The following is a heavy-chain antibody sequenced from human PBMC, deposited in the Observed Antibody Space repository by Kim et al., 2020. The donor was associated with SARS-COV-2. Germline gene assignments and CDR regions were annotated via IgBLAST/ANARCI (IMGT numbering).Heavy chain of an antibody. J-gene: IGHJ5*02. Sequence: SETLSLTCAVYGGSFSGYYWSWIRQPPGKGLEWIGEINHSGSTNYNPSLKSRVTISVDTSKNQFSLKLSSVTAADTAVYYCARSTTTIFGVVIISGRFDPWGQGTLVTVSS. D-gene: IGHD3-3*01. V-gene: IGHV4-34*01. CDR3: ARSTTTIFGVVIISGRFDP. CDR1: GGSFSGYY. CDR2: INHSGST.